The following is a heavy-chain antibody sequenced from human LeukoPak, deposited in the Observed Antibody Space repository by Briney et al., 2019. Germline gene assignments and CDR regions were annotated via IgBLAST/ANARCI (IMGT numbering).Heavy chain of an antibody. Sequence: SVRVSCKASGGTFTVYAIGCGRHAPGQGVEWMVRIIPIVGIANYAQKFQGRVTITADKSTSTAYMELSSLRSEDTAVYYCARVLIVGATPVGGLDYWGQGPLVPVSS. D-gene: IGHD1-26*01. J-gene: IGHJ4*02. CDR1: GGTFTVYA. V-gene: IGHV1-69*04. CDR3: ARVLIVGATPVGGLDY. CDR2: IIPIVGIA.